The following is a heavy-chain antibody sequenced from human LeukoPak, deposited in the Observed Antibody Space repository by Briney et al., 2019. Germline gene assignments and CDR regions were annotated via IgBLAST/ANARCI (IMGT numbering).Heavy chain of an antibody. CDR2: IYHSGST. Sequence: SETLSLTCTVSGYSISSGYYWGWIRQPPGKGLEWIGSIYHSGSTYYNPSLKSRVTISVDTSKSQFSLKLSSVTAADTAVYYCANGSGADYRAYMDVWGKGTTVTMSS. D-gene: IGHD3-10*01. CDR1: GYSISSGYY. V-gene: IGHV4-38-2*02. J-gene: IGHJ6*03. CDR3: ANGSGADYRAYMDV.